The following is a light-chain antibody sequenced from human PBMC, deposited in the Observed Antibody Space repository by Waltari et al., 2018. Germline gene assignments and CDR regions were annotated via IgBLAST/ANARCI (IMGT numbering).Light chain of an antibody. CDR2: GAS. J-gene: IGKJ1*01. Sequence: CGASQSVGSTLAWYQQNPSQAPRLLIDGASNKATAIPDRFSGSGSGTDLSLIISGLEPEDFAVYYCQHYVGLPATFGQVTKVQIK. CDR3: QHYVGLPAT. V-gene: IGKV3-20*01. CDR1: QSVGST.